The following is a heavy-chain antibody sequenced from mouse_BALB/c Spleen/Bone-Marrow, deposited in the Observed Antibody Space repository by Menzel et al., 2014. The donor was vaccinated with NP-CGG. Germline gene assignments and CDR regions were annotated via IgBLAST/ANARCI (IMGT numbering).Heavy chain of an antibody. J-gene: IGHJ4*01. D-gene: IGHD2-2*01. CDR3: ARWLHAMDY. CDR1: GYAFSSYW. V-gene: IGHV1-80*01. Sequence: QVQLKQSGAELVRPGSSVKISCKASGYAFSSYWMSWVKQRPGQGLEWIGQIYPGDGDTNYNGKFKGKATLTADKSSSTAYMQLSSLTSEDSAVYFCARWLHAMDYWGQGTSVTVSS. CDR2: IYPGDGDT.